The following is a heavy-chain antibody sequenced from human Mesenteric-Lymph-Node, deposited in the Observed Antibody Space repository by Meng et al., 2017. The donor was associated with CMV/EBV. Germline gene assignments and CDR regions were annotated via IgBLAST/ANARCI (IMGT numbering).Heavy chain of an antibody. V-gene: IGHV1-46*01. Sequence: ASVKVSCKASGYTFTSYYVHWGRQAPGQGLEWMGIINPSGGSTSYAQKFQGRVTMTRDTSTSTVYMELSSLRSEDTAVYYCARDAPPRPGNNWNTGHWFDPWGQGILVTVSS. CDR2: INPSGGST. CDR1: GYTFTSYY. D-gene: IGHD1/OR15-1a*01. CDR3: ARDAPPRPGNNWNTGHWFDP. J-gene: IGHJ5*02.